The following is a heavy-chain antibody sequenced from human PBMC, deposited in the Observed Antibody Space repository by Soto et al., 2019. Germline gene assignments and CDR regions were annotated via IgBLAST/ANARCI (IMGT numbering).Heavy chain of an antibody. Sequence: QVQLVESGGGVVQPGRSLRLSCAASGFTFSSYAMHLVRQAPGKGLEWVAVISYDGSNKYYADSVKGRFTISRDNSKNTLYLQMNSLRAEDTAVYYCARDLWPNFAGSSWYHCYYYYGMDVWGQGTTVTVSS. CDR3: ARDLWPNFAGSSWYHCYYYYGMDV. CDR1: GFTFSSYA. D-gene: IGHD6-13*01. J-gene: IGHJ6*02. V-gene: IGHV3-30-3*01. CDR2: ISYDGSNK.